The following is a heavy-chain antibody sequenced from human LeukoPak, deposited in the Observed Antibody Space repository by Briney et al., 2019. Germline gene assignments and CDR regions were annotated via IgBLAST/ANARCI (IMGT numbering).Heavy chain of an antibody. Sequence: QPGGSLRLSCAASGFTFSSYWMSWVRQAPGKGLEWVANIKQDGSEKYYVDSAKGRFTISRDNAKNSLYLQMNSLRAEDTAVYYCARTPAGGPKYYFDYWGQGTLVTVSS. J-gene: IGHJ4*02. V-gene: IGHV3-7*01. CDR3: ARTPAGGPKYYFDY. D-gene: IGHD3-16*01. CDR2: IKQDGSEK. CDR1: GFTFSSYW.